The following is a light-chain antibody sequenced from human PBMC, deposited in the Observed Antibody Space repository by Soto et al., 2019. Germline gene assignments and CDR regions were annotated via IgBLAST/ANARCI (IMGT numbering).Light chain of an antibody. Sequence: EVVLTQSPVTLSLSPGERATLSCRASQTISSAYLAWYQQRPGQTTRLLIFGASNRAIAIPDRFSGSGSGTDFTFTISRLEPEDFAVYYCQHYGGSPGVTFGPGTKVDIK. J-gene: IGKJ3*01. CDR1: QTISSAY. V-gene: IGKV3-20*01. CDR2: GAS. CDR3: QHYGGSPGVT.